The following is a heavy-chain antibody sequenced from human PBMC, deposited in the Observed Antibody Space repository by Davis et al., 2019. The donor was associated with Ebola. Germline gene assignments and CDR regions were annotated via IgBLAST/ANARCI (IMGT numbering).Heavy chain of an antibody. Sequence: ESLKISCAASGFIFSSYVMSWVRQAPGKGLEWIGSIYHSGSTYYNPSLKSRVTISVDTSKNQFSLKLSSVTAADTAVYYCARPPYGGITGGMDVWGQGTTVTVSS. CDR1: GFIFSSYV. CDR2: IYHSGST. J-gene: IGHJ6*02. D-gene: IGHD2-8*02. CDR3: ARPPYGGITGGMDV. V-gene: IGHV4-38-2*01.